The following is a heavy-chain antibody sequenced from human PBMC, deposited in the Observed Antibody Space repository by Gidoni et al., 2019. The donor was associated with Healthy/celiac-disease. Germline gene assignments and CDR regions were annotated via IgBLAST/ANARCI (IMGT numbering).Heavy chain of an antibody. V-gene: IGHV3-73*02. J-gene: IGHJ4*02. Sequence: EVQLVESGGGLVQPGGSLKLSCAASGFPFSGSAMHWVRQASGKGLEWVGRIRSKANSYATAYAASVKGRFTISRDDSKNTAHLQMNSLKTEDTAVYYCTSLGTVTTQGWGQGTLVTVSS. CDR1: GFPFSGSA. CDR3: TSLGTVTTQG. D-gene: IGHD4-17*01. CDR2: IRSKANSYAT.